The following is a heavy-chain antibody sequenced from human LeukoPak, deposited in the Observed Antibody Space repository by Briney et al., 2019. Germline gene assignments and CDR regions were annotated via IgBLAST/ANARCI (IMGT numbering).Heavy chain of an antibody. J-gene: IGHJ4*02. V-gene: IGHV4-39*01. Sequence: SETLSLTCTLSGGAISSDSYYWGWIRQPPGKGLEWIASINYSGSTYYNPSLNSRATISVDTSKTQFSLRLSSVTAADTAVYYCARLSDFWGQGILVTVSS. CDR1: GGAISSDSYY. CDR3: ARLSDF. CDR2: INYSGST.